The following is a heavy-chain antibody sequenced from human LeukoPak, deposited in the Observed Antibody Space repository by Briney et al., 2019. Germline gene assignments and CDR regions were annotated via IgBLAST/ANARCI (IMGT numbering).Heavy chain of an antibody. Sequence: SETLSLTCAVYGASFSGYYWSWIRQPPGKGLEWIGGINHSGSTNYNPSLKSRVTISVDTSKNQFSLKLSSVTAADTAVYYCARGRHPKYNWFDPWGQGTLVTVSS. V-gene: IGHV4-34*01. J-gene: IGHJ5*02. CDR1: GASFSGYY. CDR2: INHSGST. CDR3: ARGRHPKYNWFDP.